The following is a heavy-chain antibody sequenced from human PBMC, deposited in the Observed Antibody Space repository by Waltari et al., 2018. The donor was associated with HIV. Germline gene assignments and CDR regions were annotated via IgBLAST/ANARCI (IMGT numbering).Heavy chain of an antibody. Sequence: VQLVQSGAEEKKPGASVKISCKASGYSFTSHANHWVGQAPGQRLEWVGWVNTANGHTKESQNFQGRVTITRDTSATTASMELNSLRSEDTAVYYCAREMSLIRVIAVAMDVWGQGTTVTVSS. CDR3: AREMSLIRVIAVAMDV. D-gene: IGHD6-19*01. J-gene: IGHJ6*02. CDR1: GYSFTSHA. CDR2: VNTANGHT. V-gene: IGHV1-3*05.